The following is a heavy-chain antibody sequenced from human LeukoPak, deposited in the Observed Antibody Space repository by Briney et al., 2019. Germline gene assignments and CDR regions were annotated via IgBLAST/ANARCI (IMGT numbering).Heavy chain of an antibody. J-gene: IGHJ4*02. CDR2: IRSKAYGGTT. V-gene: IGHV3-49*03. Sequence: GGSLRLSCTASGFTFGDYAMSWFRQAPGKGLEWVGFIRSKAYGGTTEYAASVKGRFTISRDDSKSIAYLQMNSLKTEDTAVYYCTRGGPYGVRGVPFNYWGQGTLVTVSS. CDR3: TRGGPYGVRGVPFNY. D-gene: IGHD3-10*01. CDR1: GFTFGDYA.